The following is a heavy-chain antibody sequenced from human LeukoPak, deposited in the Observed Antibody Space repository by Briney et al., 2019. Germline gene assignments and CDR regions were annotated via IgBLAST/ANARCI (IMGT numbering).Heavy chain of an antibody. V-gene: IGHV3-66*01. CDR3: ARVDMATNHLDY. CDR2: IYTGGRT. CDR1: GFTVITDY. J-gene: IGHJ4*02. D-gene: IGHD5-24*01. Sequence: PGGSLRLSCVASGFTVITDYMSWVRQAPGKGLEWVSVIYTGGRTYNADSVKGRFTISRDSSENTLYLQMNSLRVEDTAMYYCARVDMATNHLDYWGQGTLVTVSS.